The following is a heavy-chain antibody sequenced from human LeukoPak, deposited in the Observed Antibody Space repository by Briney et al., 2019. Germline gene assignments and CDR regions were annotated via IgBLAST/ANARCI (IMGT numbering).Heavy chain of an antibody. CDR2: IKQDGSEK. D-gene: IGHD3-22*01. V-gene: IGHV3-7*01. Sequence: GGSLRLSCAASGFTFSSYWMSWVRQAPGKGLEWVANIKQDGSEKYYVDSVKGRFTISRDNAKNSLYQQMNSLRAEDTAVYYCARDWGAYYYDSSGYLDYWGQGTLVTVSS. CDR1: GFTFSSYW. CDR3: ARDWGAYYYDSSGYLDY. J-gene: IGHJ4*02.